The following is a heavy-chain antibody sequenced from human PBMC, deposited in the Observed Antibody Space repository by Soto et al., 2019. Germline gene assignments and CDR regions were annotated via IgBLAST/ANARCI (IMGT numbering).Heavy chain of an antibody. J-gene: IGHJ6*02. CDR3: ARWGGGLDV. CDR2: ITYDGSNE. D-gene: IGHD1-26*01. V-gene: IGHV3-30-3*01. CDR1: GFTFSIYP. Sequence: GGSLRLSCAGSGFTFSIYPMHWVRQAPGKGLEWVALITYDGSNEYYGDSVKGRFTISRDNSKNTLYLQMNSLRVEDSAIYSCARWGGGLDVWGQGTTVTVSS.